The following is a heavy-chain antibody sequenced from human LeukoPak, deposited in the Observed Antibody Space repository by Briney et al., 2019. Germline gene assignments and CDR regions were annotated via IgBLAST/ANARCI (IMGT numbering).Heavy chain of an antibody. CDR3: SPGFTFDV. CDR2: IKQDGSEK. J-gene: IGHJ3*01. CDR1: GFTFDSYW. Sequence: GGSLRLSCVASGFTFDSYWMGWVRQAPGKGLEWVANIKQDGSEKHYVDSVKGRFTTSRDNTKNTVYLQMSSLRAEDTAVYYCSPGFTFDVWGQGTMVTVSS. D-gene: IGHD2-15*01. V-gene: IGHV3-7*01.